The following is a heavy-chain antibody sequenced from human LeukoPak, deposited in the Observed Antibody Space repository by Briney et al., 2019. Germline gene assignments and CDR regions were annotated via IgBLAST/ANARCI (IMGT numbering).Heavy chain of an antibody. J-gene: IGHJ4*02. V-gene: IGHV3-7*01. CDR3: ARDGEQNYWLLGLDY. Sequence: TGGSLRLSCAASGFTFSSYWMSWVRQAPGKGLEWVANIKQDGSEKYYVDSVKGRFTISRDNAKNSLYLQMNSLRAEDTAVYYCARDGEQNYWLLGLDYWGQGTLVTVSS. D-gene: IGHD3-9*01. CDR2: IKQDGSEK. CDR1: GFTFSSYW.